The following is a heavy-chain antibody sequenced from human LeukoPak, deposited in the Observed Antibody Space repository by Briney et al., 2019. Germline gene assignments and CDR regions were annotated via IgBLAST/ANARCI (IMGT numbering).Heavy chain of an antibody. D-gene: IGHD3-22*01. V-gene: IGHV5-51*01. J-gene: IGHJ6*03. CDR2: IYPGDSDT. CDR1: GYSFTSYW. CDR3: ARSWDYYDSSGHMDV. Sequence: GGSLNISCKGSGYSFTSYWIGWVRRMPGKDLEWMGIIYPGDSDTRYSPSSQGQVTISADKSISTAYLQWSSLKASDTAIYYCARSWDYYDSSGHMDVWGKGTTVTVSS.